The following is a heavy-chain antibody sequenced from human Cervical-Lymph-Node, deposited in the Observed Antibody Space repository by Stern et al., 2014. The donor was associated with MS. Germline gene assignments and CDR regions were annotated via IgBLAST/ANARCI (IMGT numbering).Heavy chain of an antibody. Sequence: QVQLVQSGAEVKKPGDSVKVSCNASGYTLTSYGISWVRQAPAQGLEGMGRIRAYSENANYYQNLQSRGTMTTNTSTSTAFMELRSLRSDVTAVYYCARGLLGSENAFDIWGQGTMVTVSS. CDR3: ARGLLGSENAFDI. J-gene: IGHJ3*02. CDR1: GYTLTSYG. CDR2: IRAYSENA. V-gene: IGHV1-18*01. D-gene: IGHD2-15*01.